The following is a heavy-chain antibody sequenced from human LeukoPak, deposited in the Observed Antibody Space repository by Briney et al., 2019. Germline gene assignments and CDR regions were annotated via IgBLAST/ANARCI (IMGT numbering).Heavy chain of an antibody. CDR1: GFTFTSYG. Sequence: PGRSLRLSCVTSGFTFTSYGIHWVRQAPGKGLEWVAVISYDGKDKYYADSVKGRFTISRDNSKNTLYLQMNSLRAEDTAVYYCARDLDIAAADYYFDYWGQGTLVTVSS. CDR2: ISYDGKDK. D-gene: IGHD6-13*01. CDR3: ARDLDIAAADYYFDY. V-gene: IGHV3-30*19. J-gene: IGHJ4*02.